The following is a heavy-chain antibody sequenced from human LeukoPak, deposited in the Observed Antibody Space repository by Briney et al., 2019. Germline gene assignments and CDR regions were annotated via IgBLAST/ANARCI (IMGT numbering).Heavy chain of an antibody. D-gene: IGHD6-13*01. J-gene: IGHJ4*02. CDR3: ATDSSSWYYFDY. Sequence: GGSLRLSCAASGFTFSSYAMSWVRQAPGKGLEWVSAISGSGGSTYYADSVKGRFTISRDNSKNTPYLQMNSLRAEDTAVYYCATDSSSWYYFDYWGQGTLVTVSS. CDR2: ISGSGGST. CDR1: GFTFSSYA. V-gene: IGHV3-23*01.